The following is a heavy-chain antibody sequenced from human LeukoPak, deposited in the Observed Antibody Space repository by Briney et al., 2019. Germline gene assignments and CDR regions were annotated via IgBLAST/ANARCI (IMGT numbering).Heavy chain of an antibody. CDR3: AGQARHFDWLLYPADH. Sequence: GGSLRLSCTASGFTFSSYAMSWVRQAPGKGLEWVSAISGSGDSTYYADSVKGRFTISRDNSRNTLYLQVNSLRDEDTAICYCAGQARHFDWLLYPADHWGQGTLVTVSS. D-gene: IGHD3-9*01. J-gene: IGHJ4*02. V-gene: IGHV3-23*01. CDR2: ISGSGDST. CDR1: GFTFSSYA.